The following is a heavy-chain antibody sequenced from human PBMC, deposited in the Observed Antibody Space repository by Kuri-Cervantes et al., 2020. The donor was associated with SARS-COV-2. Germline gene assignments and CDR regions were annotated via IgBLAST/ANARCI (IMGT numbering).Heavy chain of an antibody. V-gene: IGHV3-23*01. J-gene: IGHJ4*01. Sequence: GESLKISCAASGFTFSSYAMSWVRQARGKGLEWVSAISGSGGSTYYVDSVKGRFTISRDNSKNTLYLQMNSVRAEDTAVYYCAKDPDNFWSGYYVYYFDYWGHGTLVTVSS. CDR1: GFTFSSYA. D-gene: IGHD3-3*01. CDR3: AKDPDNFWSGYYVYYFDY. CDR2: ISGSGGST.